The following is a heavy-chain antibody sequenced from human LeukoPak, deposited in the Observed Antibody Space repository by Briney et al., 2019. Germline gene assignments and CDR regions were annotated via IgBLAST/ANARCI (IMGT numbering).Heavy chain of an antibody. CDR1: GFTFSSYG. CDR3: AREGGPYYYYMDV. V-gene: IGHV3-64*01. J-gene: IGHJ6*03. Sequence: GGSLRLSCAASGFTFSSYGMHWVRQAPGKGLEYVSAISSNGGSTYYANSVKGRFTISRDNSKNTLYLQMGSLRAEDMALYYCAREGGPYYYYMDVWGKGTTVTVSS. CDR2: ISSNGGST.